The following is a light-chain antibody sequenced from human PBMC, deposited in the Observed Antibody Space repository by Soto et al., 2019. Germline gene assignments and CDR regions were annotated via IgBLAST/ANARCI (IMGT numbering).Light chain of an antibody. Sequence: EIVLTQSPGTLSLSPGERATLSCRASQSVSSSYLAWYQQKPGQAPRLLIYGASSRATGIPDRFSGSGSGRDFTLTIRRLEPEDFAVNYCQQYGASPYTFGKGTKLETK. CDR1: QSVSSSY. J-gene: IGKJ2*01. V-gene: IGKV3-20*01. CDR2: GAS. CDR3: QQYGASPYT.